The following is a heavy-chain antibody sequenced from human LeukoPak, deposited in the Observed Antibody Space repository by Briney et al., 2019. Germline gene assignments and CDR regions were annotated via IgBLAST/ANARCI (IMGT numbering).Heavy chain of an antibody. CDR3: AKDDQYSSSWYPAY. CDR1: GYTFTSYG. D-gene: IGHD6-13*01. J-gene: IGHJ4*02. CDR2: ISAYNGNT. Sequence: ASVKVSCKASGYTFTSYGISWVRQAPGQGLEWMGWISAYNGNTNYAQKLQGRVTMTTDTSTSTAYMELRSLRSDDTAVYYCAKDDQYSSSWYPAYWGQGTLVTVSS. V-gene: IGHV1-18*01.